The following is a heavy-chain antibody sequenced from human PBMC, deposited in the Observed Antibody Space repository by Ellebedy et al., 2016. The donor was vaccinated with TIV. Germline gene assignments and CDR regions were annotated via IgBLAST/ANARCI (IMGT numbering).Heavy chain of an antibody. J-gene: IGHJ4*02. CDR1: GFTFSSYA. V-gene: IGHV3-23*01. Sequence: PGGSLRLSCAASGFTFSSYAMSWVRQAPGKGLEWVSAISGNGGHTDYADSVKGRFTISRDNSNNSLYLQMNSLRAEDTAVYFCTKEGAVAGAPAYLAYDYWGQGTLVTVSS. CDR2: ISGNGGHT. D-gene: IGHD6-19*01. CDR3: TKEGAVAGAPAYLAYDY.